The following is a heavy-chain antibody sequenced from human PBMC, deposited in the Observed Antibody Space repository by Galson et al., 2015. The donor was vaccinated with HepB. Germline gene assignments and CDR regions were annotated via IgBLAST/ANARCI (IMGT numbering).Heavy chain of an antibody. V-gene: IGHV1-69*13. CDR1: GGTFSSYA. Sequence: SVKVSCKASGGTFSSYAISWVRQAPGQGLEWMGGIIPIFGTANYAQKFQGRVTITADESTSTAYVELSSLRSEDTAVYYCARFFSYGPNGVGYYFDYWGQGTLVTVSS. D-gene: IGHD4/OR15-4a*01. CDR2: IIPIFGTA. CDR3: ARFFSYGPNGVGYYFDY. J-gene: IGHJ4*02.